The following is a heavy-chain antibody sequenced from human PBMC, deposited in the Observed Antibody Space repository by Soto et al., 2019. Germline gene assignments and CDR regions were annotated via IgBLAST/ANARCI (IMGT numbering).Heavy chain of an antibody. Sequence: HGESLKISCKASGYSFTTYWIGWVRQMPGKGLEWMGRIDPSDSYTNYSPSFQGHVTISADKSISTAYLQWSSLKASDTAMYYCAALTMRARGYYYGMDVWGQGTTVTVSS. CDR3: AALTMRARGYYYGMDV. V-gene: IGHV5-10-1*01. CDR1: GYSFTTYW. D-gene: IGHD3-22*01. J-gene: IGHJ6*02. CDR2: IDPSDSYT.